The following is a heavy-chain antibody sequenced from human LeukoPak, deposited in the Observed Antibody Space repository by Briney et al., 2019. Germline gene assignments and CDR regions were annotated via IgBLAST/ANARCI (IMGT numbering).Heavy chain of an antibody. J-gene: IGHJ4*02. CDR1: GFTFSNYG. CDR2: ISNDGVNT. D-gene: IGHD3-10*01. V-gene: IGHV3-30*18. CDR3: AKDIGAQLWFGELFRSNYFDY. Sequence: PGGSLRLSCAASGFTFSNYGMHWVRQLPGNGLEWVSVISNDGVNTYQADSVKGRFTISRDNAKNSLYLQMNSLRAEDTAFYYCAKDIGAQLWFGELFRSNYFDYWGQGTLVTVSS.